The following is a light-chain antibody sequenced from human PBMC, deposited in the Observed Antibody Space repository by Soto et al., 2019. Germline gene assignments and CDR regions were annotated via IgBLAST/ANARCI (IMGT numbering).Light chain of an antibody. CDR2: ADS. CDR1: NIGSKS. V-gene: IGLV3-21*02. J-gene: IGLJ1*01. Sequence: SYELTQAPSVSVAPGQTARIGCGGDNIGSKSVHWYQQRPGQAPVLVVYADSDRPSGIPERFSGSNPGNTATLTISRVEAGDEADYYCQVWDYDTDHFVFGPGTKV. CDR3: QVWDYDTDHFV.